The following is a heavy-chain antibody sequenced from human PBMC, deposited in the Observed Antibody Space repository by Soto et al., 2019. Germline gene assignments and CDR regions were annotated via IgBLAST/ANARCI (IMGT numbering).Heavy chain of an antibody. D-gene: IGHD6-19*01. V-gene: IGHV6-1*01. CDR3: ARGVAGSGFDL. Sequence: SRTLSLTFAISGDIVSGNTAACKGIRSSPSRCLEWLGRTYYRANWRHDYAVSVKSRITVNPDTSKNHFSLQLNSVTPDDTAVYYCARGVAGSGFDLWGQGTLVTVSS. CDR2: TYYRANWRH. CDR1: GDIVSGNTAA. J-gene: IGHJ4*02.